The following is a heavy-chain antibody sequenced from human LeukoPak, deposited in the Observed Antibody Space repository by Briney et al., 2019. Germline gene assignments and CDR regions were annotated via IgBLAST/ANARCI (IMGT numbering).Heavy chain of an antibody. J-gene: IGHJ4*02. CDR2: ISAYNGNT. CDR3: ARDALYYDSSGYSSHYFDY. D-gene: IGHD3-22*01. CDR1: GYTFTSYG. Sequence: ASVKVSCKASGYTFTSYGISWVRQAPGQGLERMGWISAYNGNTNYAQKLQGRVTMTTDTSTSTAYMELRSLRSDDTAVYYCARDALYYDSSGYSSHYFDYWGQGTLVTVSS. V-gene: IGHV1-18*01.